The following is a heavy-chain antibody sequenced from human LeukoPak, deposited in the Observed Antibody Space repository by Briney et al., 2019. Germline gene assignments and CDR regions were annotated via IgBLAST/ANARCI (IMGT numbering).Heavy chain of an antibody. CDR2: IYYSGST. D-gene: IGHD5-12*01. V-gene: IGHV4-59*08. CDR3: ARYGYDFPGYYYYYYGMDV. J-gene: IGHJ6*02. Sequence: SEALSLTCTVSGGSISSYYWSWIRQPPGKGLEWIGYIYYSGSTNYNPSLKSRVTISVDTSKNQFSLKLCSVTAADTAVYYCARYGYDFPGYYYYYYGMDVWGQGTTVTVSS. CDR1: GGSISSYY.